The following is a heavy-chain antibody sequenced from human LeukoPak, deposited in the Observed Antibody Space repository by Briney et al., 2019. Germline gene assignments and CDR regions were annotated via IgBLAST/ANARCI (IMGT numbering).Heavy chain of an antibody. J-gene: IGHJ4*02. CDR3: ARDRGYCSGGSCYGDY. V-gene: IGHV1-3*01. CDR1: GYTFTTYA. CDR2: INGGDGDT. D-gene: IGHD2-15*01. Sequence: ASVKVSCKASGYTFTTYAIHWVRQAPGQRPEWMGWINGGDGDTTYSQNFQDRVTITRDTSATTAYMELSSLRSDDTAVYYCARDRGYCSGGSCYGDYWGQGTLVTVSS.